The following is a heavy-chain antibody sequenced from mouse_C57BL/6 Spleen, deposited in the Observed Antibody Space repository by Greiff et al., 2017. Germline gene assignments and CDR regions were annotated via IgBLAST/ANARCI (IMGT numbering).Heavy chain of an antibody. Sequence: VQLQESGPGLVAPSQSLSITCTVSGFSLTSYGVDWVRQPPGKGLEWLGVIWGGGSTNYNSALMSRLSISKDNSKSQVFLQMNSLQTVDTSMYSYAQLTYSYDAFAYSFPSPLLPVSA. D-gene: IGHD2-12*01. J-gene: IGHJ3*01. CDR3: AQLTYSYDAFAY. CDR2: IWGGGST. CDR1: GFSLTSYG. V-gene: IGHV2-9*01.